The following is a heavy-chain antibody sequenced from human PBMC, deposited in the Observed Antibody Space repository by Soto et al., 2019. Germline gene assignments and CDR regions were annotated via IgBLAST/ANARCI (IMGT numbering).Heavy chain of an antibody. CDR2: INHSGST. V-gene: IGHV4-34*01. CDR1: GGSFSGYY. Sequence: QVQLQQWGAGLLKPSETLSLTCAVYGGSFSGYYWSWIRQPPGKGLEWIGEINHSGSTNYNPSLKSRVTISVDTSKTQFSLKLSSVTAADTAVYYCARVVIAVAGGWFDPWGQGTLVTVSS. J-gene: IGHJ5*02. D-gene: IGHD6-19*01. CDR3: ARVVIAVAGGWFDP.